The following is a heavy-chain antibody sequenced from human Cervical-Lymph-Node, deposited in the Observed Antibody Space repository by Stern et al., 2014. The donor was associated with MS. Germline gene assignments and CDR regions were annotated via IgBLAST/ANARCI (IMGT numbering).Heavy chain of an antibody. V-gene: IGHV1-18*01. D-gene: IGHD6-25*01. CDR2: ISAHNGNT. CDR1: GHTTTSYG. Sequence: VQLVESGAEVKKPGASVKVSCKASGHTTTSYGISWVRQAPGQGLEWMGWISAHNGNTNYVQKLQGRLTMTTNTATSTTYMELRSLRSDDTAVYYCAPFIATAGTFNYWGQGTLVTVSS. CDR3: APFIATAGTFNY. J-gene: IGHJ4*02.